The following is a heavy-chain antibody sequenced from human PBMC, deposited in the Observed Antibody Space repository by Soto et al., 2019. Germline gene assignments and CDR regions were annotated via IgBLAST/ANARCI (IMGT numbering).Heavy chain of an antibody. CDR1: GYSFTSYW. CDR2: IYPGDSDT. Sequence: GESLKISCKGSGYSFTSYWIGWVRQMPGKGLEWIGIIYPGDSDTRYSPSFQGQVTFSADKSISTAYLQWSSLKASDTAMYYCAQARSSSWPYFDYWGQGTLVTVSS. J-gene: IGHJ4*02. D-gene: IGHD6-13*01. V-gene: IGHV5-51*01. CDR3: AQARSSSWPYFDY.